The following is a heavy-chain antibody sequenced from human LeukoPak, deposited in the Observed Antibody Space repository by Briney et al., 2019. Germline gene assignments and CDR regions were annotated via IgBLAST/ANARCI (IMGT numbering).Heavy chain of an antibody. CDR2: ISGSGGST. CDR3: AKVRWGSGGSCYDY. J-gene: IGHJ4*02. CDR1: GFTFSSYA. V-gene: IGHV3-23*01. D-gene: IGHD2-15*01. Sequence: GGSLRLSCAASGFTFSSYAMSWVRQAPGEGLEWVSAISGSGGSTYYADSVKGRFTISRDNSKNTLYLQMNSLRAEDTAVYYCAKVRWGSGGSCYDYWGQGTLVTVSS.